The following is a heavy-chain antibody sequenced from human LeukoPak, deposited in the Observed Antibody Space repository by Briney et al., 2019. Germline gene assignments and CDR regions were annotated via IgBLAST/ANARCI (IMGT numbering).Heavy chain of an antibody. J-gene: IGHJ4*02. V-gene: IGHV4-59*11. CDR2: IYYSGST. D-gene: IGHD3-22*01. CDR3: ARLFRYDSSGYYYENFDY. CDR1: GGSISSHY. Sequence: KPSETLSLTCTVSGGSISSHYWSWIRQPPGKGLEWIGNIYYSGSTNYNPSLKSRVTMSVDTSKNQFSLKLSSVTAADTAVYYCARLFRYDSSGYYYENFDYWGQGTLVTVSS.